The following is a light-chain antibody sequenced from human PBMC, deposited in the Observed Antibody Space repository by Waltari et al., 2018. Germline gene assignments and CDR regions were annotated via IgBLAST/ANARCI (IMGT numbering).Light chain of an antibody. CDR3: HHYDDYPYT. CDR2: AAS. Sequence: DIHLTQSPSSLHGSVGDRDTITCRPRHSISTYLAWFQQKPGQAPKSLIYAASRLQTEVPSRFSGSGSGTDFALTISSLQPEDFATYYCHHYDDYPYTFGQGTKLEIK. CDR1: HSISTY. J-gene: IGKJ2*01. V-gene: IGKV1-16*01.